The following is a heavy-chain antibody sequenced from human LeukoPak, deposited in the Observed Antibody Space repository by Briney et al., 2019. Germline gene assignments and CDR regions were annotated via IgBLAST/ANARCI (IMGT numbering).Heavy chain of an antibody. J-gene: IGHJ4*02. Sequence: GGSLRLSCAASGFTFSSYWMSWVRQAPGKGLEWVANIKQDGSEKYYVDSVKGRFTISRDNSKNTLYLQMNSLRADDTAVYYCARDRDSSGWYYFDYWGQGTLVTVSS. V-gene: IGHV3-7*01. D-gene: IGHD6-19*01. CDR3: ARDRDSSGWYYFDY. CDR1: GFTFSSYW. CDR2: IKQDGSEK.